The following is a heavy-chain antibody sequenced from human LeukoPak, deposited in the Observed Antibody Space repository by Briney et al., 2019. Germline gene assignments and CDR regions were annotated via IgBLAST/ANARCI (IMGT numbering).Heavy chain of an antibody. CDR1: GDSITNYY. CDR2: IHSTGST. D-gene: IGHD3-3*01. CDR3: ARRFKKQPQIYYFDY. J-gene: IGHJ4*02. Sequence: PSETLSLTCTVSGDSITNYYWSWLRQPPGKGLERIGCIHSTGSTNYNPSLETPVAISVDTSKNQFSLKLSSVTAADTAVYYCARRFKKQPQIYYFDYWGQGTLVTVSS. V-gene: IGHV4-59*01.